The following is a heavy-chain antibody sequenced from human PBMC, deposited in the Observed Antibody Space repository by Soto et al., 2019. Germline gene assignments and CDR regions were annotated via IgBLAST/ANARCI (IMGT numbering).Heavy chain of an antibody. CDR3: AKEGSGVRGIIVSLIYDY. D-gene: IGHD3-10*01. V-gene: IGHV3-23*01. CDR2: ISGTGGGT. Sequence: GGSLRLSCAATGFTFRKYAMSWVRQAPGKGLEWVSTISGTGGGTYYADAVKGRFAISRDNSKGTVDLQMDSLRVEDTATYYCAKEGSGVRGIIVSLIYDYWGQGVLVTVSS. CDR1: GFTFRKYA. J-gene: IGHJ4*02.